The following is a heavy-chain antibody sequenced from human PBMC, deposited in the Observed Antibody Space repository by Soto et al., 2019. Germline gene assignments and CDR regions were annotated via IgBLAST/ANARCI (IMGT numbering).Heavy chain of an antibody. CDR2: IYHSGST. Sequence: PSETLSLTXAVSGGSISSGGYSWSWIRQPPGKGLEWIGYIYHSGSTYYNPSLKSRVTISVDRSKNQFSLKLSSVTAADTAVYYCARGPTTVTTRYYYYGMDVWGQGTTVTVSS. D-gene: IGHD4-17*01. CDR1: GGSISSGGYS. J-gene: IGHJ6*02. V-gene: IGHV4-30-2*01. CDR3: ARGPTTVTTRYYYYGMDV.